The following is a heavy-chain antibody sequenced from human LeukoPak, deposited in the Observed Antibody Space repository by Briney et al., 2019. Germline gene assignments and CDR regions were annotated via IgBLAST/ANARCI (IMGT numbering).Heavy chain of an antibody. D-gene: IGHD3-22*01. V-gene: IGHV1-69*13. Sequence: GASVKVSCKASGGTFSSYAISWVRQAPGQGLEWMGGIIPIFGTANYAQKFQGRVTITADESTSTAYMELSSLRSEDTAVYYCASYARDITMIVVVGGFDYWGQGTLVTVSS. CDR1: GGTFSSYA. CDR3: ASYARDITMIVVVGGFDY. J-gene: IGHJ4*02. CDR2: IIPIFGTA.